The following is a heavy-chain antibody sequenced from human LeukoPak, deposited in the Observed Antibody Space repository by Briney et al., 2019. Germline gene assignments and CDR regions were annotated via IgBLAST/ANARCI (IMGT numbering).Heavy chain of an antibody. V-gene: IGHV1-2*06. CDR2: TNPNSGGT. D-gene: IGHD1-26*01. CDR1: GYTFTGYY. J-gene: IGHJ3*02. CDR3: ARVGGGSVDGAFDI. Sequence: ASVKVSCKASGYTFTGYYTHWVRQAPGQGLEWMGRTNPNSGGTNYAQKFQGRVTMTRDTSISTAYMELSRLRSDDTAVYYCARVGGGSVDGAFDIWGQGTMVTVSS.